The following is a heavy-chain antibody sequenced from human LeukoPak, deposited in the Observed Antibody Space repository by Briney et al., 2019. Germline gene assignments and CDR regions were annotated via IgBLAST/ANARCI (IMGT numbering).Heavy chain of an antibody. Sequence: ASVKVSCKASEGTFSSYGITWVRQAPGQGLEWMGGVIPLFGTTKYAQKFQGRVTITADKSTYTAYMELNRLRSEDTAVYYCARGDSGYYYYYMDVWGKGTTVTVSS. J-gene: IGHJ6*03. V-gene: IGHV1-69*06. CDR3: ARGDSGYYYYYMDV. CDR2: VIPLFGTT. CDR1: EGTFSSYG. D-gene: IGHD2-21*02.